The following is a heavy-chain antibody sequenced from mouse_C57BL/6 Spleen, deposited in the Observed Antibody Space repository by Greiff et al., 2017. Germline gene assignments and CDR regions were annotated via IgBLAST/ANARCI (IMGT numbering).Heavy chain of an antibody. J-gene: IGHJ4*01. V-gene: IGHV2-2*01. D-gene: IGHD2-3*01. CDR1: GFSLTSYG. Sequence: VQLQQSGPGLVQPSQSLSITCTVSGFSLTSYGVHWVRQSPGKGLEWLGVIWSGGSTDYNAAFISRLSISKDNSKSQVFFKMNSLQADDTAIYYCARGEIYDGYSYYYAMDYWGQGTSVTVSS. CDR3: ARGEIYDGYSYYYAMDY. CDR2: IWSGGST.